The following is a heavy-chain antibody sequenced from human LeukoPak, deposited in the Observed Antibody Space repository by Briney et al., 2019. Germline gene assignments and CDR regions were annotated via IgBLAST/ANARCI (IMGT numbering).Heavy chain of an antibody. D-gene: IGHD3-22*01. J-gene: IGHJ4*02. Sequence: PGGSLRLSCAASGFTFSSYSMNWVRQAPGKGLEWVSSISRSSTYIYYADSVKGRFTISRDNSKSTLFLQMNSLRAEDTAVYYCAKSSYYDSSGYYREYYFDYWGQGTLVTVSS. CDR3: AKSSYYDSSGYYREYYFDY. CDR1: GFTFSSYS. V-gene: IGHV3-21*04. CDR2: ISRSSTYI.